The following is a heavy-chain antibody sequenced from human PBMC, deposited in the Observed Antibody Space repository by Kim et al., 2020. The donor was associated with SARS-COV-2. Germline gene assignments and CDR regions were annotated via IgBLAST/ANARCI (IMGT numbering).Heavy chain of an antibody. Sequence: ASVKVSCKASGYTFTSYAMNWVRQVPGQGLEWMGWINTNTGNPTYAQGFTGRFVFSLDTSVSTAYLQISSLKAEDTAVYYCARDNWGVATGNFDYWGQGTLVTVSS. V-gene: IGHV7-4-1*02. CDR3: ARDNWGVATGNFDY. CDR1: GYTFTSYA. CDR2: INTNTGNP. J-gene: IGHJ4*02. D-gene: IGHD5-12*01.